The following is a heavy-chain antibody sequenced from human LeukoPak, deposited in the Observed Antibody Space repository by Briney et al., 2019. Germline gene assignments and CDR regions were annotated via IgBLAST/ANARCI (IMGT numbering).Heavy chain of an antibody. Sequence: PGGSLRLSCAASGFTFSSYAMSWVRQAPGKGLEWVSAISGSGGSTYYADSVKGRFTISRDNSKNTLYLQMNNLRAEDTAVYYCAGPAADCTNGVCYVNWGQGTLVTVSS. D-gene: IGHD2-8*01. V-gene: IGHV3-23*01. J-gene: IGHJ4*02. CDR3: AGPAADCTNGVCYVN. CDR2: ISGSGGST. CDR1: GFTFSSYA.